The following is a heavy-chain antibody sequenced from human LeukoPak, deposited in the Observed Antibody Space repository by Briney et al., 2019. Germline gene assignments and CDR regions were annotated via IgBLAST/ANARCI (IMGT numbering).Heavy chain of an antibody. V-gene: IGHV1-69*05. J-gene: IGHJ6*03. CDR2: IIPIFGTA. D-gene: IGHD3-3*01. CDR3: ATPGFLEWLKAGYYYMDV. CDR1: VGTFSSYA. Sequence: SVKVSCKASVGTFSSYAISWVRQAPGQGLEWMGGIIPIFGTANYAQKFQGRVTITTDESTSTAYMELSSLRSEDAAVYYCATPGFLEWLKAGYYYMDVWGKGTTVTVSS.